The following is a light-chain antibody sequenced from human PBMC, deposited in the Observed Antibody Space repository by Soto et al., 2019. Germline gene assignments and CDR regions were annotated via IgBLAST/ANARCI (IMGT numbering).Light chain of an antibody. Sequence: EVVMTQSPATLSVSPGERAALSCRASQSISSNLAWYKQKPGQPPRLLISGASTRATGIPATFRGSGSGTNFTLTISSLQSEDFAVYYCQQYNNWPLTFGGGTKVDIK. V-gene: IGKV3-15*01. J-gene: IGKJ4*01. CDR2: GAS. CDR3: QQYNNWPLT. CDR1: QSISSN.